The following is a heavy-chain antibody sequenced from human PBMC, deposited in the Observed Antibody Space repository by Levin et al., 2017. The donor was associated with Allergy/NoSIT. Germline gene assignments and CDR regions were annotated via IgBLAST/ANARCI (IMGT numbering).Heavy chain of an antibody. CDR2: ISSSGSTI. D-gene: IGHD3-22*01. V-gene: IGHV3-11*01. Sequence: SCAASGFTFSDYYMSWIRQAPGKGLEWVSYISSSGSTIYYADSVKGRFTISRDNAKNSLFLQMNSLRAEDTAVYYCARRALSGYFAYWGQGTLVTVSS. CDR3: ARRALSGYFAY. CDR1: GFTFSDYY. J-gene: IGHJ4*02.